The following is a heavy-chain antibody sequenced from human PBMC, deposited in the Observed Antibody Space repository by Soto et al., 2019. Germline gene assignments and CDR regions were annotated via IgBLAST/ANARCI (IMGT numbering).Heavy chain of an antibody. CDR2: IIAIFGTA. V-gene: IGHV1-69*01. CDR3: ARDGGRHSGGIDY. Sequence: QVQLVQSGAEVKKPGSSVKVSCKASGGTFSSYSINWVRHAPGQGLEWMGEIIAIFGTANYAQKFQRRVTITEDESTSTAYIELSSLRSEDTAVYYCARDGGRHSGGIDYWGQGTLVTVSS. D-gene: IGHD1-26*01. J-gene: IGHJ4*02. CDR1: GGTFSSYS.